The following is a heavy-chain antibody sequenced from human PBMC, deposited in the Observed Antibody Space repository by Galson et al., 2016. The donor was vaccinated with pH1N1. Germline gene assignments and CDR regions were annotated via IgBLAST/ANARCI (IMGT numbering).Heavy chain of an antibody. CDR2: ISGSGGRK. CDR1: GSNSDYN. V-gene: IGHV3-23*01. J-gene: IGHJ3*02. Sequence: SLRLSCAASGSNSDYNMNWVRLAPGKGPAWVSSISGSGGRKHYADSVQGRFIISRDNSKNTVYLQMNSLRAGDTALYFCAKGGYGDSGLDVFDIWGQGTMVIVSS. CDR3: AKGGYGDSGLDVFDI. D-gene: IGHD4-17*01.